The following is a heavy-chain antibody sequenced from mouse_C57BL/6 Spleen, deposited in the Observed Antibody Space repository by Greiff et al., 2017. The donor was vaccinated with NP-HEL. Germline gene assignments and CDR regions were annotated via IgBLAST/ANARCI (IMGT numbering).Heavy chain of an antibody. CDR1: GFSLTSYG. V-gene: IGHV2-2*01. CDR2: IWSGGST. D-gene: IGHD4-1*01. J-gene: IGHJ1*03. Sequence: VQLVESGPGLVQPSQSLSITCTVSGFSLTSYGVHWVRQSPGKGLEWLGVIWSGGSTDYNAAFISRLSISKDNSKSQVFFKMNSLQADDTAIYYCARKDWAYWYFDVWGTGTTVTVSS. CDR3: ARKDWAYWYFDV.